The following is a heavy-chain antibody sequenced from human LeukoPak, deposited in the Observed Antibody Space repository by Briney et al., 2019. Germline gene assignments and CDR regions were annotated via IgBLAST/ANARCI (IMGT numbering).Heavy chain of an antibody. V-gene: IGHV5-51*01. CDR3: ARRIAVAGTYYYYYYMDV. J-gene: IGHJ6*03. Sequence: GESLRISCKGSGYTFTSYYIAWVRQMPGKGLEWMGIIYPGDSDTRYSPSFQGQVTISADKSISTAYLQWSSLKASDTAMYYCARRIAVAGTYYYYYYMDVWGKGTTVTVSS. CDR1: GYTFTSYY. CDR2: IYPGDSDT. D-gene: IGHD6-19*01.